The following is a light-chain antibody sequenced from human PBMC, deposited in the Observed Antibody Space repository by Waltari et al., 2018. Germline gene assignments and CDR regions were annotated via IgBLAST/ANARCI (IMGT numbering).Light chain of an antibody. J-gene: IGLJ1*01. CDR1: RLGSKL. CDR2: EDR. CDR3: QAWDSTSFYV. Sequence: SYDLTQPPAVSVSPGQTAIITCPGARLGSKLVSWYQHKPGQSPVLIIFEDRKRPSGIPERFSASNSGNTATLTIIGTQAMDEADYYCQAWDSTSFYVFGTGTKVSV. V-gene: IGLV3-1*01.